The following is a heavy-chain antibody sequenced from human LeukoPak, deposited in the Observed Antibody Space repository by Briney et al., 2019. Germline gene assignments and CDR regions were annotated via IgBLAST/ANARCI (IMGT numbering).Heavy chain of an antibody. V-gene: IGHV4-39*07. J-gene: IGHJ6*03. CDR1: GGSISSGSYY. Sequence: NPSETLSLTCTVSGGSISSGSYYWGWIRQPPGKGLEWIGSIYYSGSTYYNPSLKSRVTISVDTSKNQFSLKLSSVTAADTAVYYCARGGGAYYMDVWGTGTTVTVSS. CDR3: ARGGGAYYMDV. CDR2: IYYSGST. D-gene: IGHD4-17*01.